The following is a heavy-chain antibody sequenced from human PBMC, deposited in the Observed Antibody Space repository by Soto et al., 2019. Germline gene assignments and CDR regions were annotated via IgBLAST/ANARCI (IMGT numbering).Heavy chain of an antibody. V-gene: IGHV3-21*01. D-gene: IGHD6-19*01. J-gene: IGHJ4*02. CDR3: AREYSGQTKNFDY. Sequence: GGSLRLSCAASGFTFSSYSMNWVRQAPGKGLEWVSSISSSSSYIYYADSVKGRFTISRDNAKNSLYLQMNSLRAEDTAVYYCAREYSGQTKNFDYWGQGTLVTVSS. CDR2: ISSSSSYI. CDR1: GFTFSSYS.